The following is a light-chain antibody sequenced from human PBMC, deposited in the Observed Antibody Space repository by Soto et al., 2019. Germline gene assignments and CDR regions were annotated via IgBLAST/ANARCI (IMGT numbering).Light chain of an antibody. CDR3: QQYSDLPMT. V-gene: IGKV1-27*01. CDR1: QGISNY. J-gene: IGKJ5*01. CDR2: AAS. Sequence: DIQMTQSSYSLSASAGDRATITFRASQGISNYLVWYQQKPGKVPKLLIYAASTLQSGVPSRFSGSGSGTDFTLTISRLEPEDFAVYFCQQYSDLPMTFGQGTRLEIK.